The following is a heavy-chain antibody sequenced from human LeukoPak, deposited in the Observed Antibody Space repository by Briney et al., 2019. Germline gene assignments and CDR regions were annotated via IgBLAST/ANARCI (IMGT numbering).Heavy chain of an antibody. CDR3: AKFHSSGWYAHFDY. Sequence: GGSLRLSCAASGFTFSSYAMSWVRQAPGKGLEWISGISASGVSTTYADSVKGRFTISRGNSKNTLYLQMNSLRAEDTAVYYCAKFHSSGWYAHFDYWGQGTLVTVSS. D-gene: IGHD6-19*01. J-gene: IGHJ4*02. CDR1: GFTFSSYA. V-gene: IGHV3-23*01. CDR2: ISASGVST.